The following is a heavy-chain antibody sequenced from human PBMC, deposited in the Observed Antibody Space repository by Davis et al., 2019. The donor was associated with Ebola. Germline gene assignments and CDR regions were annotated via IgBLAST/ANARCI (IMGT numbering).Heavy chain of an antibody. CDR2: MNPDSGNT. D-gene: IGHD4-17*01. CDR1: GYTFTSYD. J-gene: IGHJ5*02. CDR3: ARSYGAGNWFGP. V-gene: IGHV1-8*01. Sequence: AASVKVSCKASGYTFTSYDINWVRQATGQGLEWMGWMNPDSGNTGYVQKFQGRVTMTRNTSISTAYMELSSLRSEDTAVYYCARSYGAGNWFGPWGQGTLVTVSS.